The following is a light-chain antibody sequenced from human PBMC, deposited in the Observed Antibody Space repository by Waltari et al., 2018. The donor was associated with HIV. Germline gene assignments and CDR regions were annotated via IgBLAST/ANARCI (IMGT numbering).Light chain of an antibody. Sequence: EIVLTKSPATLSLSPGERATLSCRASQRVGTFLAWYQHKPGQPPRLLIYDSSTRAAGIPVRFTGRGSGTDFTLTISSLEPEDFAIYYCQQSTNWPPGVTFGGGTRVEIK. CDR1: QRVGTF. CDR3: QQSTNWPPGVT. V-gene: IGKV3-11*01. CDR2: DSS. J-gene: IGKJ4*01.